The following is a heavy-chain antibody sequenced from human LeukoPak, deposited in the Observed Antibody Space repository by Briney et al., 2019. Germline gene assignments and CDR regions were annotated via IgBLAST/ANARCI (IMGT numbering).Heavy chain of an antibody. CDR1: GFTFSSYW. CDR2: INSDGSST. Sequence: PGGSLRLSXAASGFTFSSYWMHWVRQAPGKGLVWVSRINSDGSSTSYADSVKGRFTISRDNAKNTLYLQMSSLRAEDTAVYYCARTRPLWFGDAFDIWGQGTMVTVSS. CDR3: ARTRPLWFGDAFDI. J-gene: IGHJ3*02. D-gene: IGHD3-10*01. V-gene: IGHV3-74*01.